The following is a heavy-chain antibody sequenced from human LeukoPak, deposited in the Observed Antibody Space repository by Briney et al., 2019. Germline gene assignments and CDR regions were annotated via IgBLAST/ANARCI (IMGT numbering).Heavy chain of an antibody. Sequence: SETLSLTCTVSSGSISTSNYYWGWVRQPPGKALEWIGNIFYSGSTYYSPSLKSRVTISLDTSRNQFSLKLNSVTAADTAVYYCARSVDDFWVSTGDYYYMDVWGKGTTVTVSS. CDR1: SGSISTSNYY. CDR3: ARSVDDFWVSTGDYYYMDV. CDR2: IFYSGST. J-gene: IGHJ6*03. V-gene: IGHV4-39*07. D-gene: IGHD3-3*01.